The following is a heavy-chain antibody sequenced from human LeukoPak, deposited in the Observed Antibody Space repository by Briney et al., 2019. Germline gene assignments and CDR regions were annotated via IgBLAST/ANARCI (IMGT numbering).Heavy chain of an antibody. CDR3: AKDDSGMVYAAAGGFDY. V-gene: IGHV3-43*02. D-gene: IGHD2-8*01. J-gene: IGHJ4*02. Sequence: GGSLRLSCAASGFTLDDYAMHWVRQAPGKGLEWVSLISGDGGSTYYADSVKGRFTISRDNSKNSLYLQMNSLRTEDTALYYCAKDDSGMVYAAAGGFDYWGQGTLVTVSS. CDR1: GFTLDDYA. CDR2: ISGDGGST.